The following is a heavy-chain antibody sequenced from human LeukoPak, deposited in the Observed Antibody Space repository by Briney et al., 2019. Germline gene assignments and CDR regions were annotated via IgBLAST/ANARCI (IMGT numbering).Heavy chain of an antibody. CDR2: IYSGGST. J-gene: IGHJ4*02. CDR3: ARGNYYDSSGSSFDN. Sequence: GGSLRLSCAASGFTVSSNYMSWVRQAPGKGLEWVSVIYSGGSTYYADSVKGRFTISRHNSKNTLYLQMNSLRAEDTAVYYCARGNYYDSSGSSFDNWGQGTLVTVSS. D-gene: IGHD3-22*01. V-gene: IGHV3-53*04. CDR1: GFTVSSNY.